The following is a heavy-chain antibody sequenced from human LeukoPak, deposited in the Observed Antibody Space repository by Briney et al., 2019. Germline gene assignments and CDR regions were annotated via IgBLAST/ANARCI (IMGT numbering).Heavy chain of an antibody. J-gene: IGHJ4*02. Sequence: GGSLRLSCAASGFTFSSYWMSWVRQAPGKGLEWVANIKQDGSEKYYVDSVKGRFTISRDNAKNSLYLQMNSLRAEDTAAYYCARDRDSSGWFLGEDYWGQGTLVTVSS. CDR3: ARDRDSSGWFLGEDY. D-gene: IGHD6-19*01. CDR2: IKQDGSEK. CDR1: GFTFSSYW. V-gene: IGHV3-7*04.